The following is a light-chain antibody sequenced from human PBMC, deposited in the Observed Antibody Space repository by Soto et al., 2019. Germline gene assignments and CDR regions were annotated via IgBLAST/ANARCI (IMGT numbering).Light chain of an antibody. J-gene: IGLJ1*01. V-gene: IGLV2-11*01. CDR2: DVN. CDR1: SSDVGGYNF. Sequence: QSALTQPRSVSGSPGQSVTISCTGTSSDVGGYNFVSWYQQHPGKAPKLMIYDVNKRPSGVPDRVSGSKSGNTASLTISVLQAEDEADYYCCSNAGSYTYVFGTGTKVTVL. CDR3: CSNAGSYTYV.